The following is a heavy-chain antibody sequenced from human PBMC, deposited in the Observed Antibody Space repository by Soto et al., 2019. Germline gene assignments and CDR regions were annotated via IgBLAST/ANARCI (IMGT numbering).Heavy chain of an antibody. J-gene: IGHJ5*02. CDR3: AWRSGVPFEP. CDR1: GGSISSSSYY. Sequence: QLQLQESGPGLVKPSETLSLTCTVSGGSISSSSYYWGWIRQPQGQGREWIGSIYYSGSTYYNPSLKSRVTISVDTSKNQFSLQLSSVTAADTAVYYCAWRSGVPFEPWGQGTLVTGSS. V-gene: IGHV4-39*01. D-gene: IGHD1-1*01. CDR2: IYYSGST.